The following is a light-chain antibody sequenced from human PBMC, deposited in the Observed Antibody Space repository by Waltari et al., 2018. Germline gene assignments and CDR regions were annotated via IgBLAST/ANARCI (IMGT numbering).Light chain of an antibody. Sequence: DIVMTQSPDSLAVSLGERATINCKSSQSVLYSANNKDYLAWYQQKPGQPAKLLIYWASTREFGVPDRFSGSGSGTDFTLTISSLQAEDVAVYYCQQYYSIPLTVGGGTKVEIK. CDR2: WAS. V-gene: IGKV4-1*01. CDR1: QSVLYSANNKDY. CDR3: QQYYSIPLT. J-gene: IGKJ4*01.